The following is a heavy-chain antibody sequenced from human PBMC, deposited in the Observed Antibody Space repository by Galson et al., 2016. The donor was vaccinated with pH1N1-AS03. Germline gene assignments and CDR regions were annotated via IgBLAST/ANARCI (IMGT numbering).Heavy chain of an antibody. Sequence: SLRLSCAASGFSFGSYAMGWVRQTPGRGLECLSTIDNGAFNTYYKDSLEGRFTISRDNSKNTLYLHMNSLRAHDTALYDCAKGLFDNYAGYFDYWGQAILVTVSS. D-gene: IGHD4-23*01. V-gene: IGHV3-23*05. CDR3: AKGLFDNYAGYFDY. CDR1: GFSFGSYA. J-gene: IGHJ4*02. CDR2: IDNGAFNT.